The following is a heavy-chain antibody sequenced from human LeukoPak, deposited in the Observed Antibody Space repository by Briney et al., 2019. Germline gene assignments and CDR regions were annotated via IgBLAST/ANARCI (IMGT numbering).Heavy chain of an antibody. V-gene: IGHV3-33*01. Sequence: GGSLRLSCSASGFTFSSYGMHWVRQASGKGLEWVAVIWYDGSNKYYADSVKGQFTISRDNSKNTLYLQMNSLRTEDTAVYCCVRVTAYSIDYWGQGTLVTVSS. CDR1: GFTFSSYG. D-gene: IGHD6-13*01. CDR3: VRVTAYSIDY. CDR2: IWYDGSNK. J-gene: IGHJ4*02.